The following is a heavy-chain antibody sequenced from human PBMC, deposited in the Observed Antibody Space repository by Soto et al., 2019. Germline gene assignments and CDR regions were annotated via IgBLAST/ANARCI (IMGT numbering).Heavy chain of an antibody. D-gene: IGHD3-22*01. V-gene: IGHV3-30-3*01. Sequence: PGGSLRLSCAAAGFTCGSYAMHWVRQAPGKGLEWVAVISYDGSNKYYADSVKGRFTISRDNSKNTLYLQMNSLRAEDTAVYYCARDRISLLDSSGYYRFDYWGQGTLVTVSS. CDR3: ARDRISLLDSSGYYRFDY. CDR1: GFTCGSYA. CDR2: ISYDGSNK. J-gene: IGHJ4*02.